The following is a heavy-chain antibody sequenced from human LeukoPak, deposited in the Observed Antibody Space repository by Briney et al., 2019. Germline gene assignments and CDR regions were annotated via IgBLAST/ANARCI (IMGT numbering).Heavy chain of an antibody. Sequence: PGGSLRLSCTASGFTFSSYWMHWVRQAPGKGLVWVSRINSDGGSTSYADSVKGRFTISRDNAKNTLYLQMNSLRAEDTAVYYCXRRXQGMAPYYFDYWGQGTLVTVSS. D-gene: IGHD5-24*01. V-gene: IGHV3-74*01. CDR2: INSDGGST. CDR3: XRRXQGMAPYYFDY. CDR1: GFTFSSYW. J-gene: IGHJ4*02.